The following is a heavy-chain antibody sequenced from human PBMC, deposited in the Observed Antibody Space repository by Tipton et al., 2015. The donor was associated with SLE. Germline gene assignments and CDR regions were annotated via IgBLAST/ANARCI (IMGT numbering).Heavy chain of an antibody. V-gene: IGHV4-34*01. CDR3: GRVTGGWLEEY. CDR1: GGSTSDTN. CDR2: IHHIGGT. J-gene: IGHJ4*02. D-gene: IGHD2-15*01. Sequence: TLSLTCAVYGGSTSDTNWSWIRQPPGKGLEWIGEIHHIGGTKYSPSLKSRVTISIDTSKNQFSLKLISVTAADTAVYYCGRVTGGWLEEYWGQGTLVTVSS.